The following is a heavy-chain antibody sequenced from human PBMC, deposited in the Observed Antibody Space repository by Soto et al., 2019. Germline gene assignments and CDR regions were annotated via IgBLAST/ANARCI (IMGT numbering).Heavy chain of an antibody. Sequence: QVQLQESGPGLVKPSQTLSLTCTVSGGSISSGDYYWSWIRQPPGKGLEWIGYIYYSGSTYYNPSLKSRVTISVDTSKNQFSLKLSSVTAADTAVYYCARDRGYDSSGYYFGWFDPWGQGTLVTVSS. CDR3: ARDRGYDSSGYYFGWFDP. CDR2: IYYSGST. D-gene: IGHD3-22*01. V-gene: IGHV4-30-4*01. CDR1: GGSISSGDYY. J-gene: IGHJ5*02.